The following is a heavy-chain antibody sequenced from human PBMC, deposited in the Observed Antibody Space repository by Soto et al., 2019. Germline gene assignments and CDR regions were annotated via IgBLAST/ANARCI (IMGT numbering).Heavy chain of an antibody. CDR2: ISAYNGNT. CDR3: ARATSQPWTTRIYGDPETFGLYYFDY. V-gene: IGHV1-18*01. D-gene: IGHD4-17*01. Sequence: GASVKVSCKASGYTFTSYGISWVRQAPGQGLEWMGWISAYNGNTNYAQKLQGRVTMTTDTSTSTAYMELRSLRSDDTAVYYCARATSQPWTTRIYGDPETFGLYYFDYWGQGTLVTVSS. CDR1: GYTFTSYG. J-gene: IGHJ4*02.